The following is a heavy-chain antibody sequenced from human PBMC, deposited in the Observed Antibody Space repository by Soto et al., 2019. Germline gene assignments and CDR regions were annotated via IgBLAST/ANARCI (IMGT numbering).Heavy chain of an antibody. V-gene: IGHV1-3*01. CDR2: INAGNGNT. D-gene: IGHD2-2*01. CDR3: ARDAVVPAAIDSNYMDV. J-gene: IGHJ6*03. CDR1: GYTFTSYA. Sequence: ASVKVSCKASGYTFTSYAMHWVRQAPGQRLEWMGWINAGNGNTKYSQKFQGRVTITRDTSASTAYMELSSLRSEDTAVYYCARDAVVPAAIDSNYMDVWGKGTTVTVSS.